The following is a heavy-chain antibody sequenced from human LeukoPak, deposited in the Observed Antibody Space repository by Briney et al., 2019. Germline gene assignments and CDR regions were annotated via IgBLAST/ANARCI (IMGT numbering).Heavy chain of an antibody. D-gene: IGHD6-6*01. CDR2: INPNSGGT. Sequence: ASVKVSCKTSGYTFTGYHMHWVRQAPGQGLEWVGCINPNSGGTNYAQKFQGRVTVTRDTSISTAYMELRRLRSDDTAVYYCARSEDSSRLGEGYWGQGTLVTVSS. CDR3: ARSEDSSRLGEGY. CDR1: GYTFTGYH. V-gene: IGHV1-2*02. J-gene: IGHJ4*02.